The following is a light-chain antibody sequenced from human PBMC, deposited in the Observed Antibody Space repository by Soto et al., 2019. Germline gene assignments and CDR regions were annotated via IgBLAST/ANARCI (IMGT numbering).Light chain of an antibody. CDR1: QSVSSY. CDR3: QQRSNWST. CDR2: DAS. J-gene: IGKJ2*01. Sequence: EIVLTQSPSTLSLSPGERATLSCRASQSVSSYLASYQQKPGQAPRLLISDASNRDTGIPARFSGSGSWTDFTLTISSLAPADLAVYDCQQRSNWSTVGQGHKLEIK. V-gene: IGKV3-11*01.